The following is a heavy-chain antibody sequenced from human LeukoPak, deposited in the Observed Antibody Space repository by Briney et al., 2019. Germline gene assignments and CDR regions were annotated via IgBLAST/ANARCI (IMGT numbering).Heavy chain of an antibody. CDR2: IYTSGST. V-gene: IGHV4-4*07. CDR1: GGSISSYY. J-gene: IGHJ6*02. D-gene: IGHD2-21*01. Sequence: ASETLSLTCTVSGGSISSYYRSWIRQPAGKGLEWIGRIYTSGSTNYNPSLKSRVTMSVDTSKNQFSLKLSSVTAADTAVYYCARITFVVEGYGMDVWGQGTTVTVSS. CDR3: ARITFVVEGYGMDV.